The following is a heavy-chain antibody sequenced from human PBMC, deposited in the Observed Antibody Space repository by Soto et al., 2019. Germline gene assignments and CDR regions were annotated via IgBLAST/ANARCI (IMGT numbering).Heavy chain of an antibody. V-gene: IGHV1-18*04. CDR3: ARGAYDFSSGYYYEY. CDR1: GYTFSRHG. Sequence: QVQLVQSGAEVKKPGASVTVSCKASGYTFSRHGITWVRQAPGQGLEWMAWSGNTNYAQKFQGRLTQTTNPSTRTAYMELLSLSSDDTAVYYCARGAYDFSSGYYYEYWGQGTLDTVSS. CDR2: SGNT. J-gene: IGHJ4*02. D-gene: IGHD3-3*01.